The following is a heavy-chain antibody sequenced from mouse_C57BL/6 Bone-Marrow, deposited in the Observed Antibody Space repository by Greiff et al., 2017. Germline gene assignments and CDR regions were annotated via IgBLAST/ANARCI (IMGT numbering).Heavy chain of an antibody. CDR2: IDPETGGT. Sequence: VKLQESGAELVRPGASVTLSCKASGYTFTDYEMHWVKQTPVHGLEWIGAIDPETGGTAYNQKFKGKAILTADKSSSTAYMELRSLTSEDSAVYYCTRVYYYGKYFDYWGQGTTLTVSS. CDR3: TRVYYYGKYFDY. J-gene: IGHJ2*01. V-gene: IGHV1-15*01. CDR1: GYTFTDYE. D-gene: IGHD1-1*01.